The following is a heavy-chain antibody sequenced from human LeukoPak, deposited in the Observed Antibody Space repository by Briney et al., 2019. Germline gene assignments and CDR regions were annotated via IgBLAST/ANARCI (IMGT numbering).Heavy chain of an antibody. V-gene: IGHV1-18*01. Sequence: ASVKVSCKASGYTFTSYGISWVRQAPGQGLEWMGWINAYNGNTNYAQKLQGRVTMTTDTSTSTAYMELRSLRSDDTAVYYCARAIMVRGVTRSYWFDPWGQGTLVTVSS. J-gene: IGHJ5*02. CDR3: ARAIMVRGVTRSYWFDP. CDR1: GYTFTSYG. CDR2: INAYNGNT. D-gene: IGHD3-10*01.